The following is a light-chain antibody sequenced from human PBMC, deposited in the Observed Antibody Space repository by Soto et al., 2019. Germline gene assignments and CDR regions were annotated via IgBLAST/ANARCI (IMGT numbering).Light chain of an antibody. CDR1: QSVSNS. V-gene: IGKV3-15*01. CDR2: GAS. J-gene: IGKJ1*01. Sequence: EIVITQTPATLSVSPGERATLSCRASQSVSNSLAWYQQKPGQAPRVLIYGASTRATGIPARFSGSGSGTEFTLTISSLQSEDFAVYYCQQNNNWPPWTFGQGTKVEIK. CDR3: QQNNNWPPWT.